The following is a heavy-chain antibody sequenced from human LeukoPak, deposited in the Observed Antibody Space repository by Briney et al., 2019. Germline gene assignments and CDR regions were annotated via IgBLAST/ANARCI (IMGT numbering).Heavy chain of an antibody. V-gene: IGHV4-39*01. CDR3: ARSGSYSFWFDP. Sequence: SRVTISVDTSKNQFSLKLSSVTAADTAVYYCARSGSYSFWFDPWGQGTLVTVSS. D-gene: IGHD1-26*01. J-gene: IGHJ5*02.